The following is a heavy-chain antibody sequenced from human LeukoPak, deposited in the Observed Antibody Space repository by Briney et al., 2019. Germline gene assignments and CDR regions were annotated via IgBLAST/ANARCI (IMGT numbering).Heavy chain of an antibody. D-gene: IGHD4-11*01. CDR3: ASLQPSSLGWFDP. CDR1: GGSFSGYY. V-gene: IGHV4-34*01. Sequence: SETLSLTCAVYGGSFSGYYWSWIRQPPGKGLEWIGEINHSGGTNYNPSLKSRVTISVDTSKNQFSLKLSSVTAADTAVYYCASLQPSSLGWFDPWGQGTLVTVSS. CDR2: INHSGGT. J-gene: IGHJ5*02.